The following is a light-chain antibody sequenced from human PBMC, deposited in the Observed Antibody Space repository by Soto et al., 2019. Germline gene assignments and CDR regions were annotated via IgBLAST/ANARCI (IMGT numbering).Light chain of an antibody. CDR1: SSNIGAGYD. CDR3: QSYASSLSAVV. V-gene: IGLV1-40*01. CDR2: GNS. Sequence: QAVVTQPPSVSGAPGQRVTISCTGRSSNIGAGYDVHWYQQLPGTAPKLLIYGNSNRPSGVPDRFSGSKSGTSASLAITGLQAEDEADYYCQSYASSLSAVVFGGGTKRTVL. J-gene: IGLJ2*01.